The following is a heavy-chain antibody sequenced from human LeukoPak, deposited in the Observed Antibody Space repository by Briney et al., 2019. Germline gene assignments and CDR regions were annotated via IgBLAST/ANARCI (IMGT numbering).Heavy chain of an antibody. Sequence: SGGSLRLSCAASGFTFIGYWMTWVGQAPGKGREGVANIKQDGSEKYYVDSVKGRFTISRDNAKNSLYLQMNSLRAEDTAVYYCARVLGGSYSAFDIWGQGTMVTVSS. CDR3: ARVLGGSYSAFDI. D-gene: IGHD1-26*01. V-gene: IGHV3-7*01. CDR1: GFTFIGYW. J-gene: IGHJ3*02. CDR2: IKQDGSEK.